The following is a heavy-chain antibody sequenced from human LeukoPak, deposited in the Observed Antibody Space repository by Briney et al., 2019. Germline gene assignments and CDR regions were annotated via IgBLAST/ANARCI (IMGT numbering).Heavy chain of an antibody. Sequence: GGSLRLSCAASGFTFNKYWMTWVRQAPGKGLEWVANIEEYGSQIYYVDSVKGRFTISRDNAKNSVYLQTNSLRAEDTAVYYCARVGRVTTPRYSDYWGQGTLVTVSS. CDR2: IEEYGSQI. V-gene: IGHV3-7*01. D-gene: IGHD4-17*01. J-gene: IGHJ4*02. CDR3: ARVGRVTTPRYSDY. CDR1: GFTFNKYW.